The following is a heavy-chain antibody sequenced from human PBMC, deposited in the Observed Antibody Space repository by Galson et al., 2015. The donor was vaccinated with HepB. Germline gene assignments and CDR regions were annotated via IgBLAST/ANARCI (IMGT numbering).Heavy chain of an antibody. V-gene: IGHV3-15*01. J-gene: IGHJ4*02. CDR3: TTDLDYYDSSGYYSGVVDY. D-gene: IGHD3-22*01. Sequence: SLRLCCAASGFTFSNAWMSWVRQAPGKGLEWVGRIKSKTDGGTTDYAAPVKGRFTISRDDSKNTLYLQMNSLKTEDTAVYYCTTDLDYYDSSGYYSGVVDYWGQGTLVTVSS. CDR1: GFTFSNAW. CDR2: IKSKTDGGTT.